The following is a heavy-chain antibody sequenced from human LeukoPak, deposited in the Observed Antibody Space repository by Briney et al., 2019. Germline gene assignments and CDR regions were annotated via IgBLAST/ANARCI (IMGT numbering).Heavy chain of an antibody. Sequence: SVKVSCKASGGTFSSYAISWVRRAPGQGLEWMGRIIPIFGIANYAQKFQGRVTITADKSTSTAYMELSSLRSEDTAVYYCARDCPEYYYDSSGYYPLYWGQGTLVTVSS. D-gene: IGHD3-22*01. CDR3: ARDCPEYYYDSSGYYPLY. V-gene: IGHV1-69*04. CDR1: GGTFSSYA. J-gene: IGHJ4*02. CDR2: IIPIFGIA.